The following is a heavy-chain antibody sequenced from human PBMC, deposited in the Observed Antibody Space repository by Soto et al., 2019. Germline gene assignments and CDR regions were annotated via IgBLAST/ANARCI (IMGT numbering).Heavy chain of an antibody. CDR1: GFTFSSYW. Sequence: GGSLRLSCAASGFTFSSYWMHWVRQAPGKGLVWVSRINSDGSSTSYADSVKGRFTISRDNAKNTLYLQMKSLGAEDTAVYYCASSLALWHGMDAWGQGTTVTVSS. J-gene: IGHJ6*02. V-gene: IGHV3-74*01. D-gene: IGHD2-2*01. CDR2: INSDGSST. CDR3: ASSLALWHGMDA.